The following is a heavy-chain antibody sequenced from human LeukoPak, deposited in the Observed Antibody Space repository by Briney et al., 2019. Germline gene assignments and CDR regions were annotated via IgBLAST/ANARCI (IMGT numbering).Heavy chain of an antibody. D-gene: IGHD6-19*01. CDR3: AKDAYSSGWYYFDS. Sequence: GGSLRLSCAAPRFTFDDYGMHWVRQVPGKGLEWVSLISGDGSSTYYADSVKGRFTISRDNSKNSLYLQMNSLRTEDTALYYCAKDAYSSGWYYFDSWGQGTLVTVSS. J-gene: IGHJ4*02. CDR2: ISGDGSST. V-gene: IGHV3-43*02. CDR1: RFTFDDYG.